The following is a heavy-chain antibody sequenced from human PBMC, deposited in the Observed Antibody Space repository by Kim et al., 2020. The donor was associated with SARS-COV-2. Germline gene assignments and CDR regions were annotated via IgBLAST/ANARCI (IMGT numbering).Heavy chain of an antibody. Sequence: ASVKVSCKASGYTFTSYYMHWVRQAPGQGLEWMGIINPSGGSTSYAQKFQGRVTMTRDTSTSTVYMELSSLRSEDTAVYYCARFPNYDILTGLGGWDPDYYYYYGMDVWGQGTTVTVSS. CDR3: ARFPNYDILTGLGGWDPDYYYYYGMDV. J-gene: IGHJ6*02. CDR1: GYTFTSYY. CDR2: INPSGGST. V-gene: IGHV1-46*01. D-gene: IGHD3-9*01.